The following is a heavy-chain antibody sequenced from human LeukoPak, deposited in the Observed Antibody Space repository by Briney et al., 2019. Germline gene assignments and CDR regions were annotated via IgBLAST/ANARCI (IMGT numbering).Heavy chain of an antibody. CDR3: ARDVRASFDY. J-gene: IGHJ4*02. V-gene: IGHV3-7*04. CDR2: IKEDGSEK. CDR1: GFTFSSYW. Sequence: PGGSLRLSCAASGFTFSSYWMSWVRQAPGKGLEWVANIKEDGSEKYYVDSVKGRFTISRDNAKNSLYLQMSSLRAEDTAVYFCARDVRASFDYWGQGTLVTVSS.